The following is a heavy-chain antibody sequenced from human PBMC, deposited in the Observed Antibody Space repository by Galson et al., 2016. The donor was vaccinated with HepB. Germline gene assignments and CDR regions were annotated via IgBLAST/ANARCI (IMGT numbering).Heavy chain of an antibody. CDR1: GDALRNLA. D-gene: IGHD3-9*01. J-gene: IGHJ2*01. CDR2: IVPIIGTG. CDR3: AREGDGAYFDY. Sequence: SVKVSCKASGDALRNLAINWVRQAPGQGLEWMGGIVPIIGTGNYAQKFQDRLTIVADKSTSTNYMELRSLRSEDTAVYYCAREGDGAYFDYWGRGSLVTVSS. V-gene: IGHV1-69*06.